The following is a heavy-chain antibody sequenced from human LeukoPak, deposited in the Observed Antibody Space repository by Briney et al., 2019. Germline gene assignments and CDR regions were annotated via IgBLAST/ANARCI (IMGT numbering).Heavy chain of an antibody. CDR3: ARANLGYCSGGSCYSSAEYFQH. V-gene: IGHV3-33*01. J-gene: IGHJ1*01. CDR1: GFTFSSYG. CDR2: IWYDGSNK. D-gene: IGHD2-15*01. Sequence: PGRSLRLSCAASGFTFSSYGMHWVRQAPGKGLEWVAVIWYDGSNKYYADSVKGRFTISRDNSKNTLYLQVNSLRAEDTAVYYCARANLGYCSGGSCYSSAEYFQHWGQGTLVTVSS.